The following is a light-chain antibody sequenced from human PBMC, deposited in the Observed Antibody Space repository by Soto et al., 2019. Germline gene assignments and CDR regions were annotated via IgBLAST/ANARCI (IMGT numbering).Light chain of an antibody. CDR1: QSVSSN. V-gene: IGKV3-15*01. CDR2: GAS. Sequence: EIVMTQSPATLSVSPGERATLSCRASQSVSSNLAWYQQKPGQAPRLIIYGASTRATGIPARFSGSGSGTEFTLTISSLQSEDFAVYYCQQYNGYSTWTFGQGTKVDVK. CDR3: QQYNGYSTWT. J-gene: IGKJ1*01.